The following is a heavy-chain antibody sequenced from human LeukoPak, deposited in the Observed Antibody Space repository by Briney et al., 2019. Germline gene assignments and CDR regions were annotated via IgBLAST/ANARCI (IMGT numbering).Heavy chain of an antibody. CDR1: GGSISTNNYY. CDR2: IYHSGST. J-gene: IGHJ4*02. Sequence: SETLSLTCTVSGGSISTNNYYWGWIRQPPGKGLEWIGSIYHSGSTYYNPSLKSRVTISVDTSKNQFSLKLSSVTAADTAVYYCARASYDYVWGSYRYLPRPFDYWGQGTLVTVSS. D-gene: IGHD3-16*02. CDR3: ARASYDYVWGSYRYLPRPFDY. V-gene: IGHV4-39*07.